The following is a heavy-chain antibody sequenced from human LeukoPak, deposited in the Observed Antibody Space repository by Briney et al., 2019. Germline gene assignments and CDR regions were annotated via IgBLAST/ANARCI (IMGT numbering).Heavy chain of an antibody. CDR3: ARDRRDYGDYVFQWFDP. CDR1: GFTFSSYG. J-gene: IGHJ5*02. Sequence: GGSLRLSCAASGFTFSSYGMHWVRQAPGKGLEWGAVIWYDGSNKYYADSVKGRFTISRDNSKNTLYLQMNSLRAEDTAVYYCARDRRDYGDYVFQWFDPWGQGTLVTVSS. CDR2: IWYDGSNK. V-gene: IGHV3-33*01. D-gene: IGHD4-17*01.